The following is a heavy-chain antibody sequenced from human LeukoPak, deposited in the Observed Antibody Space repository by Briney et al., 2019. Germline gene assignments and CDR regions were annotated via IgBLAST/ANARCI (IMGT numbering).Heavy chain of an antibody. J-gene: IGHJ6*02. V-gene: IGHV3-53*04. Sequence: PGGSLRLSCAASGFTVSSNYMSWVRQAPGKGLEWVSVIYSGGSTYYADSVKGRFTISRHNCKNTLYLQMNSLRAEDTAVYYCARAPRYCSGGSCYSGYYYYYYGMDVWGQGTTVTVSS. CDR1: GFTVSSNY. D-gene: IGHD2-15*01. CDR3: ARAPRYCSGGSCYSGYYYYYYGMDV. CDR2: IYSGGST.